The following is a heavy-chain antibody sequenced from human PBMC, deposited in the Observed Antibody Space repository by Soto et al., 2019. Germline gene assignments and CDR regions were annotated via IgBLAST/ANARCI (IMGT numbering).Heavy chain of an antibody. D-gene: IGHD2-8*01. CDR2: ISIGSTTI. J-gene: IGHJ5*02. Sequence: PGWSLSLSCESSVFTFISYSMKWVRQAPGKGLEWVSYISIGSTTIFYADSVKGRFTISRDNAKNSLYLQMNSLRDEDTAVYYCARDNGMAGSFDPWGQGTLVTVSS. CDR1: VFTFISYS. V-gene: IGHV3-48*02. CDR3: ARDNGMAGSFDP.